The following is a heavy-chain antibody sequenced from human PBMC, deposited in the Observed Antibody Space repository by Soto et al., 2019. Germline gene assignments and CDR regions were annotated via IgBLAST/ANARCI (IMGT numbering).Heavy chain of an antibody. CDR1: GYTFTSYG. Sequence: ASVRVFCKASGYTFTSYGISWVRQAPGQGLEWMGWISAYNGNTNYAQKLQGRVTMTTDTSTSTAYIELRSLRSDDTAVYYCARDAELRYFDYYYYGMDVWGQGTTVTVSS. CDR3: ARDAELRYFDYYYYGMDV. V-gene: IGHV1-18*04. CDR2: ISAYNGNT. J-gene: IGHJ6*02. D-gene: IGHD3-9*01.